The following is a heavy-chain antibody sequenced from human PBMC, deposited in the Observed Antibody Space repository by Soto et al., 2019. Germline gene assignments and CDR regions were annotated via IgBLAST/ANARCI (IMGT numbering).Heavy chain of an antibody. J-gene: IGHJ2*01. CDR1: GGTFSSYT. D-gene: IGHD5-18*01. CDR2: IIPIFGTA. CDR3: ARENHRWIQLWDLDL. Sequence: QVQLVQSGAEVKKPGSSVTVSCTASGGTFSSYTISWVRQAPGQGLEWMGRIIPIFGTASYAQTFQGRVTITADESTGTAYMEWSSLRSADTAVYYCARENHRWIQLWDLDLWGRGTLVTVST. V-gene: IGHV1-69*12.